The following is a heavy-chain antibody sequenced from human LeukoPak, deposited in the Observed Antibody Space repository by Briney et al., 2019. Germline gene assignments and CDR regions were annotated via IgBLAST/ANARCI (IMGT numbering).Heavy chain of an antibody. Sequence: ASVKVSCKASGYTFTSYGISWVRQAPGQGLEWMGWISAYNGNTNYAQKLQGRVTMTTDTSTSTAYMELRSLRSDDTAVYYCARERGYYYDSSGYYVDYWGQGTLVTVSS. CDR3: ARERGYYYDSSGYYVDY. V-gene: IGHV1-18*01. J-gene: IGHJ4*02. CDR1: GYTFTSYG. D-gene: IGHD3-22*01. CDR2: ISAYNGNT.